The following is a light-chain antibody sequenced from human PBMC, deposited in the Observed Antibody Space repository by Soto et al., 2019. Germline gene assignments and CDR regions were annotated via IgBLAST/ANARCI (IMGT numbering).Light chain of an antibody. J-gene: IGKJ1*01. CDR3: QQYNNWPLWT. V-gene: IGKV3-15*01. CDR2: GAS. CDR1: QSVSSN. Sequence: EVVMTQSPATLYVSPGERATLSCRASQSVSSNLAWYQQKPGQAPRLLIYGASTRATGIPARFSGSGSGTEFTLTISSLQSEDFAVYYCQQYNNWPLWTFGHGTKVDI.